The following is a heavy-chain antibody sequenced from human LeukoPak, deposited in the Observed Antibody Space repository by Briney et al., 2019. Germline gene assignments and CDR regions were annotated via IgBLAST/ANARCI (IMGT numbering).Heavy chain of an antibody. CDR3: ARGGRVTTVVTLLDY. D-gene: IGHD4-23*01. CDR2: INPNSYGT. V-gene: IGHV1-2*02. Sequence: WASVKVSCKASGYTFTGYYMHWVRQAPGQGLEWMGWINPNSYGTNYAQKFQGRVTMTRDTSISIAYMELSRLRSDDTAVYYCARGGRVTTVVTLLDYWGQGTLVTVSS. CDR1: GYTFTGYY. J-gene: IGHJ4*02.